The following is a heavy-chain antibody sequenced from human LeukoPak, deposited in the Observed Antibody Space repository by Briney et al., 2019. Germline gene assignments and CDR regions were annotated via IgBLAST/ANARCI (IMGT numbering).Heavy chain of an antibody. CDR3: ARDRNWGRGYFDL. J-gene: IGHJ2*01. D-gene: IGHD7-27*01. CDR1: GYTFTSYG. CDR2: INPSGGST. V-gene: IGHV1-46*01. Sequence: ASVKDSCKASGYTFTSYGINWVRQAPGQGLEWMGIINPSGGSTSYAQKFQGRVTMTRDTSTSTVYMELSSLRSEDTAVYYCARDRNWGRGYFDLWGRGTLVIVSS.